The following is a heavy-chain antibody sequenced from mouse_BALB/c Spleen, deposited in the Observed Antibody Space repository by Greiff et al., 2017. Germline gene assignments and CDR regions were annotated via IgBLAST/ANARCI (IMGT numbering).Heavy chain of an antibody. D-gene: IGHD1-1*01. CDR1: GYTFTSYY. J-gene: IGHJ3*01. Sequence: QVQLKESGAELVKPGASVKLSCKASGYTFTSYYMYWVKQRPGQGLEWIGEINPSNGGTNFNEKFKSKATLTVDKSSSTAYMQLSSMTSEDSAVYYCTRGPYYYGSAYWGQGTLVTVSA. CDR3: TRGPYYYGSAY. V-gene: IGHV1S81*02. CDR2: INPSNGGT.